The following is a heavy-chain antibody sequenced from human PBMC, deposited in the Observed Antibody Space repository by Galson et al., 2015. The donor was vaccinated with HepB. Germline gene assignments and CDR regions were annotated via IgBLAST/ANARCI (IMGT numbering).Heavy chain of an antibody. CDR1: GFTFNSYS. CDR2: ISSNSFHI. Sequence: SLRLSCAASGFTFNSYSMNWVRQAPGKGLEWVSSISSNSFHIYYADSVKGRFTISRDNAESSLWLQMNSLRAEDTAVYYCWARGKIDYWGQGILVTVSS. V-gene: IGHV3-21*01. D-gene: IGHD6-6*01. J-gene: IGHJ4*02. CDR3: WARGKIDY.